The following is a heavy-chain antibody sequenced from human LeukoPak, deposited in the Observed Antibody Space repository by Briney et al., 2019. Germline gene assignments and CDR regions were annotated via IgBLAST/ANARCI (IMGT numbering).Heavy chain of an antibody. J-gene: IGHJ4*02. CDR3: ARWGGYCSGGNCYPLYYFDY. Sequence: GESLKISCRGSGYSFTNYWIGWVRQMPGKGLEWMGIINPRDSDTRYSPSFQGQVTISADKSISTAYLQWSSLKASDTAMYYCARWGGYCSGGNCYPLYYFDYWGQGTLVTVSS. D-gene: IGHD2-15*01. CDR1: GYSFTNYW. CDR2: INPRDSDT. V-gene: IGHV5-51*01.